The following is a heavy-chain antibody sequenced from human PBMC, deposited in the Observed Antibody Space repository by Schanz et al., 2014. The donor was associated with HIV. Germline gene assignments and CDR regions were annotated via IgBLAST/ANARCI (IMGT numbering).Heavy chain of an antibody. CDR1: GYRFTDYS. CDR2: INPNSGDT. D-gene: IGHD3-22*01. V-gene: IGHV1-2*02. J-gene: IGHJ6*02. Sequence: QVQLVQPGAEVRKPGASVKVSCKASGYRFTDYSIHWVRQAPGQGLVWMGWINPNSGDTKYEQKFQDRVTMTRDMSISTAYMELSRLRSDDTAVYYCAYSSGFYQYSYGMDVWGQGTTVTVSS. CDR3: AYSSGFYQYSYGMDV.